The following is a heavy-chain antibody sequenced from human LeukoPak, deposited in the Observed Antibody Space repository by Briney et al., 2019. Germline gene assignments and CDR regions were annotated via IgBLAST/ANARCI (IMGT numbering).Heavy chain of an antibody. CDR3: ARVLPGLRLGELDAFDI. D-gene: IGHD3-16*01. J-gene: IGHJ3*02. V-gene: IGHV4-39*07. Sequence: SGTLSLTCAVSGGSISSSSYYWGWIRQPPGKGLEWIGSIYHSGSTYYNPSLKSRVTISVDTSKNQFSLKLSSVTAADTAVYYCARVLPGLRLGELDAFDIWGQGTMVTVSS. CDR1: GGSISSSSYY. CDR2: IYHSGST.